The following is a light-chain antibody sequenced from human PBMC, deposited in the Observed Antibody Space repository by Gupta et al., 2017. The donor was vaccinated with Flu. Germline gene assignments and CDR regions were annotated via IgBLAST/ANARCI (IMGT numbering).Light chain of an antibody. V-gene: IGKV3-15*01. CDR2: SAP. Sequence: EIVMTQSQATLSLSPGEGATVSCTASQSIGRDLVWYQQKPGQPPRVLIYSAPTRANGIPDRFRGSGYGREFTLTISSLQSEDLAVYYCQNGDKWPLTFGGGTKLDIK. CDR1: QSIGRD. CDR3: QNGDKWPLT. J-gene: IGKJ4*01.